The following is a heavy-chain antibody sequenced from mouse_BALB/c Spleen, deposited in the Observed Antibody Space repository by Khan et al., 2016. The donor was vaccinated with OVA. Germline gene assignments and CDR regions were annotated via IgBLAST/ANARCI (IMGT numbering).Heavy chain of an antibody. CDR2: INSGGYYT. D-gene: IGHD4-1*01. J-gene: IGHJ3*01. V-gene: IGHV5-6*01. CDR3: ARHLTGSFAY. CDR1: GFTFSTYG. Sequence: EVQLVESGGDLMKPGGSLKLSCAASGFTFSTYGMSWVRQTPDKRLEWVATINSGGYYTYYPDSVQGRFSVSRSNAKNTLYLQMSSLKSEDTAMYSCARHLTGSFAYWGQGTLVTVSA.